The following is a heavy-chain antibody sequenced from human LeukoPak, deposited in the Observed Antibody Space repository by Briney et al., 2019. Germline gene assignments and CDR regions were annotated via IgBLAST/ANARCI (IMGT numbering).Heavy chain of an antibody. CDR3: ARIIYGGNSSHAFDI. J-gene: IGHJ3*02. Sequence: SGPTPVKPTQTLTLTCTFSGFSLSTSGMCVSWIRQPPGKALEWLARIDWDDDKYYSTSLKTRLTISKDTSKNQVVLTMTNMDPVDTATYYCARIIYGGNSSHAFDIWGQGTMVTVSS. CDR1: GFSLSTSGMC. D-gene: IGHD4-23*01. V-gene: IGHV2-70*11. CDR2: IDWDDDK.